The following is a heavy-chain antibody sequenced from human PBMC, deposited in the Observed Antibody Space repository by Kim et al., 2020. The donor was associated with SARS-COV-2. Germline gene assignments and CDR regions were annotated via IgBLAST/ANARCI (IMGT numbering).Heavy chain of an antibody. CDR1: GGSISSGGYY. V-gene: IGHV4-31*03. D-gene: IGHD6-13*01. CDR2: IYYSGST. J-gene: IGHJ5*02. Sequence: SETLSLTCTVSGGSISSGGYYWSWIRQHPGKGLEWIGYIYYSGSTYYNPSLKSRVTISVDTSKNQFSLKLSSVTAADTAVYYCARDTNGGAAGFDPWGQGNLVTVSS. CDR3: ARDTNGGAAGFDP.